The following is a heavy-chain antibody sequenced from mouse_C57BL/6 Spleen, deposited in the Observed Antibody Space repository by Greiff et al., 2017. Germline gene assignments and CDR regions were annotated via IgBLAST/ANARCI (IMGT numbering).Heavy chain of an antibody. Sequence: EVKLVESGPGLVKPSQSLSLTCSVTGYSITSGYYWNWIRQFPGNKLEWMGYISYDGSNNYNPSLKNRISITRDTSKNQFFLKLNSVTTEDTATYYCARDRDGYYWFAYWGQGTLVTVSA. J-gene: IGHJ3*01. CDR1: GYSITSGYY. CDR3: ARDRDGYYWFAY. CDR2: ISYDGSN. V-gene: IGHV3-6*01. D-gene: IGHD2-3*01.